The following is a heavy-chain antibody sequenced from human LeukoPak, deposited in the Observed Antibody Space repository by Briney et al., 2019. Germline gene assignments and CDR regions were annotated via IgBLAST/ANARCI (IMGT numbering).Heavy chain of an antibody. CDR3: ARDRPNLAGILDY. CDR1: GDSISSYY. CDR2: IYTSGTT. V-gene: IGHV4-4*07. J-gene: IGHJ4*02. D-gene: IGHD6-19*01. Sequence: SETLSLTCTVSGDSISSYYWTWIRQPAGKGLDWIGRIYTSGTTNHNPSLKSRVTISVDKSKNQFSLNLSSVTAADTAVYYCARDRPNLAGILDYWGQGTLVTVSS.